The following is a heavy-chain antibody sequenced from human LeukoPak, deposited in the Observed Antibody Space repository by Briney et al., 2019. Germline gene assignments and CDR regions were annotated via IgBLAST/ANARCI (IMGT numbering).Heavy chain of an antibody. J-gene: IGHJ4*02. CDR3: ARDLKTDYFDS. V-gene: IGHV3-33*01. CDR1: GFTFSSYG. CDR2: IWYDGSNK. Sequence: PGRSLRLSCAASGFTFSSYGMHWVRQAPGKGLEWVAVIWYDGSNKYYADSVKGRFTISRDNSKNTLYLQMNSLRAEDTAVYYCARDLKTDYFDSWGQGTLVTVSS.